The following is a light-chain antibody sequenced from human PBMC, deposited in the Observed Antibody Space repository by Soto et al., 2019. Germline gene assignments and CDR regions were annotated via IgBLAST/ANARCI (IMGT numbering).Light chain of an antibody. V-gene: IGKV3-15*01. J-gene: IGKJ1*01. CDR2: GTY. CDR1: QSVSSN. CDR3: QQYNDWPPWT. Sequence: EIVMTQSPATQSVSPGERATLSCRASQSVSSNLAWYQQKPGQAPRLIIYGTYTRATGIPARFSGSGSGTEFTHTISSLQSEDFAVYYCQQYNDWPPWTFGQGTKVEIK.